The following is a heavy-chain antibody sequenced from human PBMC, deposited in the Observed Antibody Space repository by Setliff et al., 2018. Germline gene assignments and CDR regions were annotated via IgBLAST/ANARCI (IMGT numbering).Heavy chain of an antibody. D-gene: IGHD1-1*01. J-gene: IGHJ6*03. V-gene: IGHV3-15*01. Sequence: GGSLRLSCAASGFTFSNAWMSWVRQAPGKGLEWVGRIKSKTDGGTTDYAAPVKGRVTISADETTTTAYLELSSLRSEDTGVYYCGSRQFPGGGNYYYFMDVWGKGTTVTVSS. CDR1: GFTFSNAW. CDR2: IKSKTDGGTT. CDR3: GSRQFPGGGNYYYFMDV.